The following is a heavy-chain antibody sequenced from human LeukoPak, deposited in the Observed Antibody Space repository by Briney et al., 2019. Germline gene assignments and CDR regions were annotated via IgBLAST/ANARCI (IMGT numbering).Heavy chain of an antibody. Sequence: GESLKISCKGSGYSFTNYWIGWVRQMPGKGLECMGIIYPGDSGTRYSPSFQGQVTISVDKSISTAYLQWSSLKASDTAIYYCAVTYSDNWYFDYWGQGTLVAVSS. CDR2: IYPGDSGT. CDR1: GYSFTNYW. D-gene: IGHD6-13*01. J-gene: IGHJ4*02. CDR3: AVTYSDNWYFDY. V-gene: IGHV5-51*01.